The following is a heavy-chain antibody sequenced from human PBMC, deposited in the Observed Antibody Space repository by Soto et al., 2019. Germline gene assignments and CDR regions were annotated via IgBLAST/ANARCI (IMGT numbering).Heavy chain of an antibody. CDR3: TTDVTLSSSWSYYYYGMDV. CDR1: GFTFSNAW. V-gene: IGHV3-15*07. CDR2: IKSKTDGGTT. J-gene: IGHJ6*04. Sequence: GGSLRLSCAASGFTFSNAWMNWVRQAPGKGLEWVGRIKSKTDGGTTDYAAPVKGRFTISRDDSKNTLYLQMNSLKTEDTAVYYCTTDVTLSSSWSYYYYGMDVWGKGATVTVSS. D-gene: IGHD6-13*01.